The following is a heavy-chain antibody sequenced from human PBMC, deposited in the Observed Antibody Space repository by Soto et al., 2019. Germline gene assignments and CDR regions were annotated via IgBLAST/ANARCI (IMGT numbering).Heavy chain of an antibody. J-gene: IGHJ5*02. CDR1: GFNFTNHW. V-gene: IGHV3-74*01. CDR3: ARESGDWPLNWFDP. CDR2: ITSDGKSK. Sequence: GGSLRLSCAASGFNFTNHWMHWVRQAPGKGLVWVSRITSDGKSKAYAESVKGRFAISRDNAKNTVCLQMNGLTVEDTAVYYCARESGDWPLNWFDPWGQGTLVTVSS. D-gene: IGHD2-21*02.